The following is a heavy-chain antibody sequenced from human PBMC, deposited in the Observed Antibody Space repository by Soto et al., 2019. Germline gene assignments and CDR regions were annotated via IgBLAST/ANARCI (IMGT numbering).Heavy chain of an antibody. D-gene: IGHD6-19*01. CDR2: ISYGGSNK. V-gene: IGHV3-30-3*01. J-gene: IGHJ3*02. CDR3: ARGQWLVYAFDI. Sequence: GGSLRLSCAASGFTFSSYAMHWVRQAPGKGLEWVAVISYGGSNKYYADSVKGRFTISRDNSKSTLYLQMNSLRAEDTAVYYCARGQWLVYAFDIWGQGTMVTVS. CDR1: GFTFSSYA.